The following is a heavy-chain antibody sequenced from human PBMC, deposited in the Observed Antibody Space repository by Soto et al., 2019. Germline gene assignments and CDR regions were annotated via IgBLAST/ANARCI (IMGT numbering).Heavy chain of an antibody. J-gene: IGHJ3*02. CDR2: IYYSGST. V-gene: IGHV4-31*03. Sequence: QVQLQESGPGLVKPSQTLSLTCTVSGGSISSGGYYWSWIRQHPGKCLEWIGYIYYSGSTYYNPSLNSRVTISVDTSKNQFSLKLSSVTAADTAVYYCARAFTAAGTGQDAFDIWGQGTMVTVSS. CDR3: ARAFTAAGTGQDAFDI. CDR1: GGSISSGGYY. D-gene: IGHD6-13*01.